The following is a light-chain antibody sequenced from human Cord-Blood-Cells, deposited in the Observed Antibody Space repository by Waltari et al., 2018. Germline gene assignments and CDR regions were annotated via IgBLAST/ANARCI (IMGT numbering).Light chain of an antibody. CDR1: SSDVGGYNY. CDR3: SSYTSSSTHVV. V-gene: IGLV2-14*01. Sequence: QSALTQPASVSGSPGQSITISCTGTSSDVGGYNYVSWYQQPPGKAPKLMFYDVSNRPSGVSNRFSGSKSGNTASLTISGLQAEDEADYYCSSYTSSSTHVVFGGGTKLTVL. J-gene: IGLJ2*01. CDR2: DVS.